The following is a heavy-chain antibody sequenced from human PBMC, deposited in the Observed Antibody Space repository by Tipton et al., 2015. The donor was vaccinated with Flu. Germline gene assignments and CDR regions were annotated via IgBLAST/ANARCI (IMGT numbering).Heavy chain of an antibody. J-gene: IGHJ4*02. CDR3: ARVSPRRVTAIVVVMLPEGYFDY. CDR1: GGSFSGYY. CDR2: INHSGST. D-gene: IGHD3-22*01. V-gene: IGHV4-34*01. Sequence: TLSLTCAVYGGSFSGYYWNWIRQPPGKGLEWIGEINHSGSTHYNSSLKSRVTMSVDSSKNQFSLHLSSVTAADTAVYYCARVSPRRVTAIVVVMLPEGYFDYWGQGTLAIVSS.